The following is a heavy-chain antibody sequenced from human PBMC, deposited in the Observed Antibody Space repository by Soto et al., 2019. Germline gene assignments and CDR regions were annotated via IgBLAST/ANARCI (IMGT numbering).Heavy chain of an antibody. D-gene: IGHD6-13*01. J-gene: IGHJ4*02. CDR2: IDTSGSST. V-gene: IGHV3-74*01. CDR1: GFIFTNSW. Sequence: PGGSRRVSCGASGFIFTNSWMHWSRQVPGKGLVWVSRIDTSGSSTSYADSVKGRFTISRDNAKNTVSLQMNSLRAEDPGVYYCAKDSWYFDLWSQGSLVTVSS. CDR3: AKDSWYFDL.